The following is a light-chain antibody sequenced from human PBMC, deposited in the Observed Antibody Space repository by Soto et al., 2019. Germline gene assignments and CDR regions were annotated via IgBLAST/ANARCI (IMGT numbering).Light chain of an antibody. Sequence: DIQMTQSPSTLYASVGDRVTITCRASQSISSWLAWYQQKPGKAPKLLMYDASSFDSGVPSRFSGSGSGTEVTLTISSLQPDDFATYYCQQYNAYPWTFGQGTKVEI. CDR2: DAS. V-gene: IGKV1-5*01. J-gene: IGKJ1*01. CDR3: QQYNAYPWT. CDR1: QSISSW.